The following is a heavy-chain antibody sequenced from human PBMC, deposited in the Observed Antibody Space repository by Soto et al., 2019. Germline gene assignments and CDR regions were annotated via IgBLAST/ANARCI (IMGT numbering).Heavy chain of an antibody. CDR3: AKSTCSGGSCHSGRFAP. CDR2: ISWNSGDK. V-gene: IGHV3-9*01. D-gene: IGHD2-15*01. J-gene: IGHJ5*02. Sequence: EVQLVESGGGLVQPGRSLRLSCAASGFTFDDYAMHWVRQAPGKGPEWVSGISWNSGDKGYADSVKGRFTISRDNAKNSLYLQMNSLRAEDTALYYCAKSTCSGGSCHSGRFAPWGQGTLVTVSS. CDR1: GFTFDDYA.